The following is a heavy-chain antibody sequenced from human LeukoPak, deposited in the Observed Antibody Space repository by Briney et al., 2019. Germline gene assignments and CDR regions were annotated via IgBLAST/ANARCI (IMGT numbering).Heavy chain of an antibody. D-gene: IGHD3-22*01. V-gene: IGHV1-18*01. CDR1: GYTITSYG. CDR2: ISAYNGNT. Sequence: ASVKVSCKASGYTITSYGISWVRQAPGQGLEWMGWISAYNGNTNYVQKLQGRVTMTTDTSTSTAYMELSSLRSEDTAVYYCARGSDEYYYDSSGYPPFDYWGQGTLVTVSS. J-gene: IGHJ4*02. CDR3: ARGSDEYYYDSSGYPPFDY.